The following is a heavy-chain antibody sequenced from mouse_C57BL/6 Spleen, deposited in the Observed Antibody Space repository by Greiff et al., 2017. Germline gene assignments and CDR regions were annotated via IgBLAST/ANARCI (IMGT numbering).Heavy chain of an antibody. Sequence: EVMLVESEGGLVQPGSSMKLSCTASGFTFSDYYMAWVRQVPEKGLEWVANINYDGSSTYYLDSLKSRFIISRDNAKNILYLQMSSLKSEDTATYYCARFTTWYLDVWGTGTTVTVSS. CDR3: ARFTTWYLDV. CDR1: GFTFSDYY. D-gene: IGHD1-1*01. CDR2: INYDGSST. J-gene: IGHJ1*03. V-gene: IGHV5-16*01.